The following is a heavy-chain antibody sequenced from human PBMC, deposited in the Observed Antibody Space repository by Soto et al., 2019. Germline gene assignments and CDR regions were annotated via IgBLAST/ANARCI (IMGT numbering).Heavy chain of an antibody. CDR3: AVGVLYYDSGGQFFFDY. D-gene: IGHD3-22*01. J-gene: IGHJ4*02. CDR1: GGTFSSYS. CDR2: IIPIFGAA. V-gene: IGHV1-69*12. Sequence: QVQLVQSGAEVKKPGSSVKVSCKASGGTFSSYSISWVRQAPGQGLEWMGGIIPIFGAANYAQKFQGSVTISADECTNTAYRELSSVRSEDTAVYYCAVGVLYYDSGGQFFFDYWGQGTLVTVSS.